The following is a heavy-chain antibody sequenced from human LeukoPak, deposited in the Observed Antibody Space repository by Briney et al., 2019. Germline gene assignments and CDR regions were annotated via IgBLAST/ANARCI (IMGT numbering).Heavy chain of an antibody. V-gene: IGHV3-33*01. CDR2: IWYDESKK. CDR1: GYTFSSYG. J-gene: IGHJ4*02. Sequence: PGGSLRLYCVASGYTFSSYGMQWVRQAPGKGLQWVAVIWYDESKKYYTDSVKGRFTISRDVSKNTLYLQMNSLRAEDSAMYYCARDGGIGLDYWGQGTLVTVSS. D-gene: IGHD2-21*01. CDR3: ARDGGIGLDY.